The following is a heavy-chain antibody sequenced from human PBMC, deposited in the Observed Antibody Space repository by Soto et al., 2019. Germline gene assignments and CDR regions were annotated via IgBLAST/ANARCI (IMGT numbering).Heavy chain of an antibody. V-gene: IGHV3-23*01. CDR1: VFTFITFA. D-gene: IGHD3-3*01. J-gene: IGHJ5*02. CDR3: AKLRYYDFWSGENWFDP. Sequence: GWSLRLSCASSVFTFITFAMSWVRQAPGKGLEWVSFISGSGGSTSYADPVKGRFTISRDTSGNMLYLQMNSLRLEDTAVYYCAKLRYYDFWSGENWFDPWGQGTLVTVSS. CDR2: ISGSGGST.